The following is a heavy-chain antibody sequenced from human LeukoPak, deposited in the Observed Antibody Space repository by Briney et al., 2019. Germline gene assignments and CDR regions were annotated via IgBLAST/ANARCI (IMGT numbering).Heavy chain of an antibody. Sequence: ASVKVSCKASGYTFTSYAMNWVRQAPGQGLEWMGWINTNTGNPTYAQGFTGRFVFSLDTSVSTAYLQISSLKPEDTAVYYCARNYYASGNYFDYWGQGTLVTASS. CDR1: GYTFTSYA. J-gene: IGHJ4*02. D-gene: IGHD3-10*01. CDR2: INTNTGNP. V-gene: IGHV7-4-1*02. CDR3: ARNYYASGNYFDY.